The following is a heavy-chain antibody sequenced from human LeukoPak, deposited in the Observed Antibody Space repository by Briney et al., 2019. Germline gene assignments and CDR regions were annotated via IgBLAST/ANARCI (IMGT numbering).Heavy chain of an antibody. CDR1: GFTFSSYG. CDR2: IWYDGSNK. Sequence: PGGSLRLSCAASGFTFSSYGMHWVRQAPGKGLEWVAVIWYDGSNKYYADSVKGRFTISRDNSKNTLYLQMNSLRAEDTAVYYCARDSLPRYSGPRPYYYYGMDVWGQGTTVTVSS. CDR3: ARDSLPRYSGPRPYYYYGMDV. J-gene: IGHJ6*02. V-gene: IGHV3-33*01. D-gene: IGHD5-12*01.